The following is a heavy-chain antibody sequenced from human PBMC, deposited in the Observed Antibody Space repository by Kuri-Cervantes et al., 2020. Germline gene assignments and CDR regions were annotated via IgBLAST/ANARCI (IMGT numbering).Heavy chain of an antibody. CDR2: IIPLFGTP. CDR1: GGTLSSYA. V-gene: IGHV1-69*05. CDR3: AKDPQGYYDSSDDYH. D-gene: IGHD3-22*01. Sequence: SVKVSCKASGGTLSSYAITWVRQAPGQGLEWMGGIIPLFGTPNYAQKFQGRVTITRDEFTSTAYMELNSLRAEDTALYYCAKDPQGYYDSSDDYHWGQGTLVTVSS. J-gene: IGHJ5*02.